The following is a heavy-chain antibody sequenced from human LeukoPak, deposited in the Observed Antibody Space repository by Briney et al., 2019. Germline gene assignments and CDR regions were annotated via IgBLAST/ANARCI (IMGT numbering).Heavy chain of an antibody. CDR1: GFTFSSYA. CDR2: ISGSGGST. J-gene: IGHJ4*02. D-gene: IGHD3-3*01. Sequence: GGSLRLSCAASGFTFSSYAMSWVRQAPGKGLEWVSAISGSGGSTYYADSVKGRFTISRDNSKNTLYLQMNSLRPEDTAVYYCAKEGGWEWSKEGLDNWGQGTLVTVSS. CDR3: AKEGGWEWSKEGLDN. V-gene: IGHV3-23*01.